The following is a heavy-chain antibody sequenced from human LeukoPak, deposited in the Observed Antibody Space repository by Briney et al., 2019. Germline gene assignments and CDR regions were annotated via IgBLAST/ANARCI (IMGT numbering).Heavy chain of an antibody. CDR3: ARVRPHRRILTGYGDAFDI. Sequence: PSETLSLTCTVSGGSISSGGYYWSWTRQHPGKGLEWIGYIYYSGSTYYNPSLKSRVTISVDTSKNQFSLKLSSVTAADTAVYYCARVRPHRRILTGYGDAFDIWGQGTMVTVSS. D-gene: IGHD3-9*01. CDR2: IYYSGST. J-gene: IGHJ3*02. CDR1: GGSISSGGYY. V-gene: IGHV4-31*03.